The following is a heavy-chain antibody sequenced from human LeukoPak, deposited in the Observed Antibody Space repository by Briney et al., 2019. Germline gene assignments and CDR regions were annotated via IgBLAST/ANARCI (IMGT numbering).Heavy chain of an antibody. CDR1: GFTFSSYS. CDR2: ISSSSSYI. D-gene: IGHD1-26*01. V-gene: IGHV3-21*01. Sequence: GGSLRISCAASGFTFSSYSMNWVRQAPGKGLEWVSSISSSSSYIYYADSVKGRFTISRDNAKNSLYLQMNSLRAEDTAVYYCARDQAGWELPYFKNYYYGMDVWGQGTTVTVSS. CDR3: ARDQAGWELPYFKNYYYGMDV. J-gene: IGHJ6*02.